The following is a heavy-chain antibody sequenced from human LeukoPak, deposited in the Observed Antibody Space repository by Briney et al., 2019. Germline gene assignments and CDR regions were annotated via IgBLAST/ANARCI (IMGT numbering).Heavy chain of an antibody. CDR2: IYTDGST. CDR1: GGSISSYY. D-gene: IGHD3-10*01. CDR3: ARDRPGVSFGDY. V-gene: IGHV4-4*07. Sequence: SETLSLTCTVSGGSISSYYWSWIRQPAGEGLEWIGRIYTDGSTNYNPSLKSRVTMSVDTSKNQSSLKLSSVTAADTAVYYCARDRPGVSFGDYWGQGTLVTVSS. J-gene: IGHJ4*02.